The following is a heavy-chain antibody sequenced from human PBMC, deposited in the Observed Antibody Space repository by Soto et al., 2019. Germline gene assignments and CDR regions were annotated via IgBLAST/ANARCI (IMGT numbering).Heavy chain of an antibody. V-gene: IGHV2-5*02. J-gene: IGHJ4*02. CDR2: IYWDDER. CDR1: GFSLNSMGVA. Sequence: QITLKESGPTLVRPTQTLTLTCNFSGFSLNSMGVAVGWIRQPPGQALECLGLIYWDDERRYSPSTRSRLTIPKDTSKNPVVLTMTNMAPVDAGTYLCAREYSASSYFCDYWGQGALVTVSS. CDR3: AREYSASSYFCDY. D-gene: IGHD5-12*01.